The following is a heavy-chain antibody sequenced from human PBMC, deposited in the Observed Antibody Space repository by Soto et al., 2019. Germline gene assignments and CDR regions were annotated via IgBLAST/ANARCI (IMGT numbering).Heavy chain of an antibody. Sequence: PGESLKISCKGSGYSFTSYWISWVRQMPGKGLEWMGRIDPSDSYTNYSPSFQGHVTISADKSISTAYLQWSSLKASDTAMYYCASTIGYCSGGSRYLDYYYYGMDVWGQGTTVTVSS. V-gene: IGHV5-10-1*01. J-gene: IGHJ6*02. CDR1: GYSFTSYW. D-gene: IGHD2-15*01. CDR3: ASTIGYCSGGSRYLDYYYYGMDV. CDR2: IDPSDSYT.